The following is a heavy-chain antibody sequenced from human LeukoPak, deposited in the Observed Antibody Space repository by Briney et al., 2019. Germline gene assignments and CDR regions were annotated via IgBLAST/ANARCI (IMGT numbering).Heavy chain of an antibody. D-gene: IGHD3-10*01. V-gene: IGHV3-30*02. J-gene: IGHJ4*02. CDR3: ANLPLVRGVILAVVY. CDR2: IHHDVSNK. CDR1: GFTFSSYG. Sequence: GGSLRLSCAASGFTFSSYGMHWVRQAPGKGLDWVAFIHHDVSNKYYADSVRGRFTISRDNSKNTLYLQMNSLRAEDTAVYYCANLPLVRGVILAVVYWGQGTLVTVSS.